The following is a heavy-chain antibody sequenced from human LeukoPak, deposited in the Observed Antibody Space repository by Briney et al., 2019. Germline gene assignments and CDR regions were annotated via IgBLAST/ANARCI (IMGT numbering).Heavy chain of an antibody. J-gene: IGHJ4*02. CDR3: GKDGPVISY. D-gene: IGHD2-21*01. Sequence: VGTLRLSCAPSVFALDDFGMHCVCQAPGKVLERDSFISGDGSVTYYTDSLKLRFTVSRDNSKNSLYLQMGSLRAEDTALYYCGKDGPVISYWGQGTVVSVSS. CDR2: ISGDGSVT. CDR1: VFALDDFG. V-gene: IGHV3-43*02.